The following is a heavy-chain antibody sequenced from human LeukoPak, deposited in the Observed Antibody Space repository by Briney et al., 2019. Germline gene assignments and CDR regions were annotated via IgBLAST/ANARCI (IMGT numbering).Heavy chain of an antibody. V-gene: IGHV3-30*18. CDR2: ISFDGSTK. J-gene: IGHJ4*02. Sequence: GGSLRLSCAASAFTFSTYGMHWVRQAPGKGLEWVAVISFDGSTKYYADSVKGRFTISRDNSKNTLYLQMNSLRDEDTAVYYCAKLVHCSSTSCYTPVFDYWGQGTLVTVSS. CDR3: AKLVHCSSTSCYTPVFDY. D-gene: IGHD2-2*02. CDR1: AFTFSTYG.